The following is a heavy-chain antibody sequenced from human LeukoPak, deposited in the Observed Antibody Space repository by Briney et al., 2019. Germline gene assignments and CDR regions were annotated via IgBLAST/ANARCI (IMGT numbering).Heavy chain of an antibody. V-gene: IGHV4-59*01. Sequence: KPSETLSLTCTVSGCSISSYYRSWVRQPPGKGLEWIAYIYNSGSTNYNPSLKSRITISVDSSKNQLSLKLSSVTAADAAVYYCARGLTGEAGYWGQGTLVTVSS. CDR3: ARGLTGEAGY. CDR2: IYNSGST. CDR1: GCSISSYY. J-gene: IGHJ4*02.